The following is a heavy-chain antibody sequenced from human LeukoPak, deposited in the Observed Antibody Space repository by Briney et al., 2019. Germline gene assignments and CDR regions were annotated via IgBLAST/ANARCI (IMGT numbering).Heavy chain of an antibody. D-gene: IGHD3-16*02. CDR1: GFTFSSYG. CDR2: IRSKANSYAT. CDR3: TRLYPPC. Sequence: PGGSLRLSCAASGFTFSSYGMHWVRQAPGKGLEWVGRIRSKANSYATAYAASVKGRFTISRDDSKNTAYLQMNSLKTEDTAVYYCTRLYPPCWGQGTLVTVSS. V-gene: IGHV3-73*01. J-gene: IGHJ4*02.